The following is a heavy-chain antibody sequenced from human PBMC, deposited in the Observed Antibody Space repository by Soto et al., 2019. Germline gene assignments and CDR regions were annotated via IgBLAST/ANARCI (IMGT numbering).Heavy chain of an antibody. V-gene: IGHV1-69*13. CDR1: GGTFSSYA. J-gene: IGHJ4*02. D-gene: IGHD3-10*01. Sequence: VASVKVSCKASGGTFSSYAISWVRQAPGQGLEWMGGIIPIFGTANYAQKFQGRVTITADESTSPAYMELSSLRSEDTAVYYCARRPTGMVRGVIYYFDYWGQGTLVTVSS. CDR3: ARRPTGMVRGVIYYFDY. CDR2: IIPIFGTA.